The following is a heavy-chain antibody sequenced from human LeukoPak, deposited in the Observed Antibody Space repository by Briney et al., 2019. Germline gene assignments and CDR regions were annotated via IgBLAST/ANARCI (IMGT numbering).Heavy chain of an antibody. V-gene: IGHV3-30*18. CDR2: ISYDGSNK. CDR1: GFPFSSYG. J-gene: IGHJ4*02. Sequence: GGSLRLSCAASGFPFSSYGMHWVRQAPGKGLEWVALISYDGSNKYYADSVKGRFTISRDNAKNTLYLQMSSLRTGDTAVYYCVKGTIVVPLVPIPPLDYWGQGTLVTVSS. CDR3: VKGTIVVPLVPIPPLDY. D-gene: IGHD3-22*01.